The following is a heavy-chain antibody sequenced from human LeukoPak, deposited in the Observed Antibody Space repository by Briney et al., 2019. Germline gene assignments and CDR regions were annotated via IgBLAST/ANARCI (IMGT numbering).Heavy chain of an antibody. CDR2: INPNSGDT. J-gene: IGHJ4*02. V-gene: IGHV1-2*02. CDR3: TTSPGDPFDC. D-gene: IGHD3-16*01. Sequence: ASVKVPCKASGYTFTGFHIHWVRQAPGQGLEYMGWINPNSGDTNYAQKFQGGVTMTRDTSISTAYMELSSLRFDDTAVYYCTTSPGDPFDCWGQGTLVTVSS. CDR1: GYTFTGFH.